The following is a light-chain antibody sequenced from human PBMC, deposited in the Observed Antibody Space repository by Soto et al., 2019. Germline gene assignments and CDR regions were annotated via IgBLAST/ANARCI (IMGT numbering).Light chain of an antibody. CDR1: QSVSGK. J-gene: IGKJ2*01. Sequence: EVVMTQSPGTLSVSPGERAALSCRARQSVSGKLAWYQQKPGQAPRLLIYDASTRATGIPARFSGSGSGTEFTLTITSLQSEDFATYYCQQYNSYPYTFGQGTKLEIK. CDR2: DAS. V-gene: IGKV3-15*01. CDR3: QQYNSYPYT.